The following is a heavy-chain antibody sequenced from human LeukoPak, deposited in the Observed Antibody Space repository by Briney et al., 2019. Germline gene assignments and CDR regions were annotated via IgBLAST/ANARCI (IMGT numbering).Heavy chain of an antibody. Sequence: PSETLSLTCAVYGGSFSGYYWSWIRQPPGKGLEWIGEISHSGSTNYNPSLKSRVTISVDTSKNQFSLKLSSVTAADTAVYYCARALSAAAGTQYFDYWGQGTLVTVSS. CDR3: ARALSAAAGTQYFDY. D-gene: IGHD6-13*01. V-gene: IGHV4-34*01. CDR1: GGSFSGYY. CDR2: ISHSGST. J-gene: IGHJ4*02.